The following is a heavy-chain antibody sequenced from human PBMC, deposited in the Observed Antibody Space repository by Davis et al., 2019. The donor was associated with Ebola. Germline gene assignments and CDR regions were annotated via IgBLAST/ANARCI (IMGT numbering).Heavy chain of an antibody. CDR3: AKKGSETATLDY. Sequence: GESLKISCAASEFSFANHAAHWVRQAPGKGLEWVAAIPYDGSNQYYAASVRGRFTISRDNSKNMLYLQMNRLSTEDTALYYCAKKGSETATLDYWGQGSLVTVSS. V-gene: IGHV3-30*04. CDR2: IPYDGSNQ. CDR1: EFSFANHA. J-gene: IGHJ4*02. D-gene: IGHD5-24*01.